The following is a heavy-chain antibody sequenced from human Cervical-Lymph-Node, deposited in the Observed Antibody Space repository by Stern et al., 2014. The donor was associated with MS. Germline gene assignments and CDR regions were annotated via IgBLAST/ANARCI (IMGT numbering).Heavy chain of an antibody. CDR2: VDPKSGKT. D-gene: IGHD3-16*01. CDR1: GYTFSDHY. Sequence: EVQLVQSGAEVKKPGATVKISCKVSGYTFSDHYMHWVQQAPGKGLEWMGVVDPKSGKTIYAEKFQGRVTMTADTSTDTTYMELSSLRSDDTAIYYCATDGGAQDWGQGTLVTVSS. J-gene: IGHJ4*02. CDR3: ATDGGAQD. V-gene: IGHV1-69-2*01.